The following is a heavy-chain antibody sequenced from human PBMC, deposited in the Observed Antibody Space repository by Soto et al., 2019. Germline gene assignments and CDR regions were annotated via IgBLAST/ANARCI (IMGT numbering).Heavy chain of an antibody. J-gene: IGHJ6*04. V-gene: IGHV1-18*01. CDR3: ARPLEYSSSSGSYGMDV. CDR1: GYTFTSYG. CDR2: ISAYNGNT. Sequence: ASVKVSCKASGYTFTSYGISWVRQAHGQGLEWMGWISAYNGNTNYAQKLQGRVTMTTDTSTSTAYMELRSLRSDDTAVYYCARPLEYSSSSGSYGMDVWGKGTTVTVS. D-gene: IGHD6-6*01.